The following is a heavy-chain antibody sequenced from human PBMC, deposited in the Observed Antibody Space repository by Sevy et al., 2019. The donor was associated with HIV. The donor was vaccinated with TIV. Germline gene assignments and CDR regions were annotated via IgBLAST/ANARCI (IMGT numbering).Heavy chain of an antibody. CDR2: IRSKAYGGTT. Sequence: GGSLRLSCAASGFTFSSYAMHWVRQAPGKGLEWVGFIRSKAYGGTTEYAASVKGRFTISRDDSKSIAYLQMNSLKTEDTAVYYCTRESWGAYYYDSSGYQYYFDYWGQGTLVTVSS. D-gene: IGHD3-22*01. V-gene: IGHV3-49*04. CDR3: TRESWGAYYYDSSGYQYYFDY. J-gene: IGHJ4*02. CDR1: GFTFSSYA.